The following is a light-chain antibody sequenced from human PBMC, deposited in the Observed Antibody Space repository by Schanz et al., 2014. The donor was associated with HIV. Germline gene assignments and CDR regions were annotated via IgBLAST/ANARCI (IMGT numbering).Light chain of an antibody. V-gene: IGKV1-5*01. CDR2: DAS. CDR1: QSISSW. Sequence: DIQMTQFPSTLSASVGDRVTITCRASQSISSWLAWYQQKPGKAPKLLIYDASNLETGVPSRFSGGGSGTDFTFTITSLQPEDYATYFCQHFDSLPITFGQGTRLEIK. CDR3: QHFDSLPIT. J-gene: IGKJ5*01.